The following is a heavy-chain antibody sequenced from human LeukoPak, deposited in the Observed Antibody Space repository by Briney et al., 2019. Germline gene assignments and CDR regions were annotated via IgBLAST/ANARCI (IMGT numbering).Heavy chain of an antibody. CDR1: GYTFTGYY. D-gene: IGHD6-25*01. CDR3: ARVRAATSHYYYGMDV. J-gene: IGHJ6*02. Sequence: ASVKVSCKASGYTFTGYYMHWVRQAPGQGLEWMGWINPNSGGTNYAQKFQGRVTMTRDTSISTAYMELSRLRSDDTAVYYCARVRAATSHYYYGMDVWGQGTTVTVSS. CDR2: INPNSGGT. V-gene: IGHV1-2*02.